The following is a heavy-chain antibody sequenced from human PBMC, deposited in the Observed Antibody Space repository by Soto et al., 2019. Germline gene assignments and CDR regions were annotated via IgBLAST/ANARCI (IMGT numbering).Heavy chain of an antibody. D-gene: IGHD6-19*01. V-gene: IGHV3-15*07. Sequence: EMQLVQSGGGLDKPGGSLRLSCVASRFNFSAAWLNWIRQAPGKGLEWVGRIKPKSEGEPADETATVRGRFTILRDDSQYTLHRNMDSLNTEDTALYYGATVPDLSGPNWGLGVLVTVS. CDR3: ATVPDLSGPN. CDR1: RFNFSAAW. J-gene: IGHJ4*02. CDR2: IKPKSEGEPA.